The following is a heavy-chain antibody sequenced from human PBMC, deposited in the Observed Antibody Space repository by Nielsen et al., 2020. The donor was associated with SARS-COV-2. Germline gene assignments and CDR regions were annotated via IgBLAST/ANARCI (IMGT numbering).Heavy chain of an antibody. D-gene: IGHD2-2*01. V-gene: IGHV3-30*04. Sequence: GESLKISCAASGFTFSSYAMHWVRQAPGKGLEWVAVISYDGSNKYYADSVKGRFTISRDNSKNTLYLQMNSLRAEDTAVYYCAREFVVVVPAAPIGYWGQGTLVTVSS. CDR2: ISYDGSNK. CDR3: AREFVVVVPAAPIGY. CDR1: GFTFSSYA. J-gene: IGHJ4*02.